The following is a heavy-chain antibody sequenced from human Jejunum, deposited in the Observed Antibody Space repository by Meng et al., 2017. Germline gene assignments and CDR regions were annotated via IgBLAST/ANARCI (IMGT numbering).Heavy chain of an antibody. CDR1: GDTFSSAA. CDR3: ARGAVVATTYYFDV. D-gene: IGHD2-15*01. J-gene: IGHJ4*02. CDR2: IIPIFGPT. Sequence: SVKVSCKASGDTFSSAALSWVRQAPGQGLEWMGWIIPIFGPTNYAQKFQGRVTITADESTSTAYMELSGLTSEDTALYYCARGAVVATTYYFDVWGQGSQVTGSS. V-gene: IGHV1-69*13.